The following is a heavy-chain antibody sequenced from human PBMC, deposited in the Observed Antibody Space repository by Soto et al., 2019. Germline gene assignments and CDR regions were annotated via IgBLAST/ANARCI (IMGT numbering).Heavy chain of an antibody. V-gene: IGHV4-59*01. Sequence: QVQLQESGPGLVKVSETLSLTCTVSGGSISNYWWNWIRQSPGKGLEWMGNIYYTGSTKYNPSLQSRVTISVHMSKSQFSLRLSSVTAADTAIYYCARDRDWNDWFDPWGQGILVTVSS. J-gene: IGHJ5*02. CDR2: IYYTGST. CDR3: ARDRDWNDWFDP. CDR1: GGSISNYW. D-gene: IGHD1-1*01.